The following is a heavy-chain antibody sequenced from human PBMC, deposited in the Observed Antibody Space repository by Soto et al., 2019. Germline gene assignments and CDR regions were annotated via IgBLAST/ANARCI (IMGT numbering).Heavy chain of an antibody. J-gene: IGHJ5*02. CDR1: GYTFTSYA. CDR3: ARDTGTGTTNWFDP. D-gene: IGHD1-7*01. Sequence: QVPLVQSGAEVKKPGASVKVSCKASGYTFTSYAMHWVRQAPGQRLEWMGWINAGNGNTKYSQKFQGRVTITRDTSGSTAYMELSSLRSEDTAVYYCARDTGTGTTNWFDPWGQGTLVTVSS. CDR2: INAGNGNT. V-gene: IGHV1-3*01.